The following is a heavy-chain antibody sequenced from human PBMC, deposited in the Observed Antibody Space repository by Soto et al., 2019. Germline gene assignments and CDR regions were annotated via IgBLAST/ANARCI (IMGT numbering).Heavy chain of an antibody. J-gene: IGHJ2*01. D-gene: IGHD3-10*01. Sequence: PSETLSLTCTVSGGSISSSSYYWGWIRQPPGKGLEWIGSIYYSGSTYYNPSLKSRVTISVDTSKNQFSLKLSSVTAADTAVYYCARHRRELAKSNWYFDLWGRGTLVTSPQ. CDR3: ARHRRELAKSNWYFDL. CDR1: GGSISSSSYY. V-gene: IGHV4-39*01. CDR2: IYYSGST.